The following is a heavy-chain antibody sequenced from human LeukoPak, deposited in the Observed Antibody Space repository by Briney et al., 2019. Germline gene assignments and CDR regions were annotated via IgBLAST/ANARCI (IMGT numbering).Heavy chain of an antibody. D-gene: IGHD1-26*01. CDR1: GGSFSINNYY. CDR2: IYYDGST. V-gene: IGHV4-39*01. CDR3: ARYASGSYFDY. Sequence: SETLSLTCTVSGGSFSINNYYWTWIRQPPGKGLEWIGSIYYDGSTYYNPSLKSRVTISVDTSKNQFSLKLSSVTAADTAVYYCARYASGSYFDYWGQGTLVTVSS. J-gene: IGHJ4*02.